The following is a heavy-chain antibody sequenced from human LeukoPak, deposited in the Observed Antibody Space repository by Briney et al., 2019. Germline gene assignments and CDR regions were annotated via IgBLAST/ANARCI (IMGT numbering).Heavy chain of an antibody. V-gene: IGHV7-4-1*02. CDR1: GYTFTNYA. D-gene: IGHD2-21*01. CDR3: ASMGSYSFDY. Sequence: ASVKVSCKTSGYTFTNYAINWVRQAPGQGLESMGWINTGTGNPTYAQDFKGRFVFSLDTSVSTAYLQISILKPEDTAVYYCASMGSYSFDYWGQGTLVTVSS. J-gene: IGHJ4*02. CDR2: INTGTGNP.